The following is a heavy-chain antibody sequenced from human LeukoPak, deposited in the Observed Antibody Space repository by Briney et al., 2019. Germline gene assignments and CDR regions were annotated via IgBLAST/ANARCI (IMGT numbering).Heavy chain of an antibody. Sequence: SETLSLTXTVSGGSISSYYWSWIRQPAGKGLEWIGRIYTSGSTNYNPSLKSRVTMSVDTSKNQFSLKLSSVTAADTAVYYCARVEHVSSGYYWGSNWFDPWGQGTLVTVSS. CDR1: GGSISSYY. CDR3: ARVEHVSSGYYWGSNWFDP. D-gene: IGHD3-22*01. V-gene: IGHV4-4*07. CDR2: IYTSGST. J-gene: IGHJ5*02.